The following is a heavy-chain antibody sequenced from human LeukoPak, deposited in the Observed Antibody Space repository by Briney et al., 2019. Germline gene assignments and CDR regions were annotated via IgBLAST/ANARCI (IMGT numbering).Heavy chain of an antibody. CDR2: IYYSGST. J-gene: IGHJ4*02. V-gene: IGHV4-39*01. CDR3: ARRPRVAAAGSRYYFDY. CDR1: GGSISNSIYY. D-gene: IGHD6-13*01. Sequence: PSETLSLTCTVSGGSISNSIYYWGWIRQPPGKGLEWIGTIYYSGSTYYNPSLKSRVTISVDTSKNQFSLKLSSVTAADTAVYYCARRPRVAAAGSRYYFDYWGQGTLVTVSS.